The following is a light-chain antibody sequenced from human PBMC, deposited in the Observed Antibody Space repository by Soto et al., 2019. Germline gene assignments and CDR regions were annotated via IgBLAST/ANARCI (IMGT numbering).Light chain of an antibody. Sequence: EIVLTQSPGTLSLSPGDRATLSFRASQRVSNSYLAWYQQKPGQAPRLLIYDASTRAAGVPDRVAGGGSGTDLTLTISALEPEDFALYYCQQYERPPFAFGQGTRLEI. CDR2: DAS. CDR3: QQYERPPFA. V-gene: IGKV3-20*01. J-gene: IGKJ2*01. CDR1: QRVSNSY.